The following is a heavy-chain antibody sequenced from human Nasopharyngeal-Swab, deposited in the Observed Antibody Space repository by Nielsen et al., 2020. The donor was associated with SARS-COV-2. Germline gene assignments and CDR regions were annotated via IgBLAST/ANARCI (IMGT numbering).Heavy chain of an antibody. CDR2: ISGSGGST. D-gene: IGHD6-19*01. CDR1: GFTFSSYA. CDR3: AKGGGEQWLVGHYDAFDI. J-gene: IGHJ3*02. Sequence: GESLKISCAASGFTFSSYAMSWVRQAPGKGLEWVSAISGSGGSTYYADSVKGRFTISRDNSKNTLYLQMNSLRAEDTAVYYCAKGGGEQWLVGHYDAFDIWGQGTMVTVSS. V-gene: IGHV3-23*01.